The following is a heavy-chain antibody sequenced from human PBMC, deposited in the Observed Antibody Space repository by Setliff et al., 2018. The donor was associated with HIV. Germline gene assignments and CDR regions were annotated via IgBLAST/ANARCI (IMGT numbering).Heavy chain of an antibody. CDR2: VHSTLST. CDR3: ARRTFGSGRFDP. Sequence: PSETLSLTCTVSGDSMTSGSFYWSWVRQPAGKGLEWIGQVHSTLSTNYNPSLKSRPSISADKSKNPFSLNLRFVTAADTALYYCARRTFGSGRFDPWGQGTPVTVSS. V-gene: IGHV4-61*09. CDR1: GDSMTSGSFY. J-gene: IGHJ5*02. D-gene: IGHD6-19*01.